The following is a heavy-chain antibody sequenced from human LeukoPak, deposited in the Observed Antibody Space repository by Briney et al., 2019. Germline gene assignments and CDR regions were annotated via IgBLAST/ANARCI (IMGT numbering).Heavy chain of an antibody. CDR3: AREGPESSGYAGYFDY. J-gene: IGHJ4*02. Sequence: GGSLRLSCAASGFTFSSYVMRWVRQAPGTGLEWVAVISSDANNKYYADSVKGRFTIFRDNSKNTLYLQMNSLRVEDTAVYFCAREGPESSGYAGYFDYWGQGTLVTVSS. V-gene: IGHV3-30*04. CDR1: GFTFSSYV. CDR2: ISSDANNK. D-gene: IGHD3-22*01.